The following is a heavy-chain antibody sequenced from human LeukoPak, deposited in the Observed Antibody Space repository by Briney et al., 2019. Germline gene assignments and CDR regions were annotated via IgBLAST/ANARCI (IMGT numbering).Heavy chain of an antibody. Sequence: ASVKVSCKASGYTFTSYGISWVRQAPGQGLEWMGWISAYNGNTNYAQKLQGRVTMTTDTSTSTAYMELRSLRSDDTAVYYCARVTMVRGVVSPYYYYYYMDVWGKGTTVTIS. CDR2: ISAYNGNT. D-gene: IGHD3-10*01. CDR3: ARVTMVRGVVSPYYYYYYMDV. J-gene: IGHJ6*03. CDR1: GYTFTSYG. V-gene: IGHV1-18*01.